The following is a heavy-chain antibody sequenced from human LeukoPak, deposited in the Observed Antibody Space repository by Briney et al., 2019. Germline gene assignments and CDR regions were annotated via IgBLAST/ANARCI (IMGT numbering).Heavy chain of an antibody. CDR1: GFTVSSNY. J-gene: IGHJ3*02. Sequence: GGSLRLSCAASGFTVSSNYMSWVRQAPGKGLEWVSVIYSGGSTYYADSVKGRFTISRDNSKNTLYLQMNSLRAEDTVVYYCASQVVVAATVAFDIWGQGTMVTVSS. CDR3: ASQVVVAATVAFDI. CDR2: IYSGGST. D-gene: IGHD2-15*01. V-gene: IGHV3-53*01.